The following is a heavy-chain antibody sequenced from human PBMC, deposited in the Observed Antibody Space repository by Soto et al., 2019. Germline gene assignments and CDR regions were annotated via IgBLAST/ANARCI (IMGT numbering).Heavy chain of an antibody. CDR1: GFTFTIYS. CDR2: ISSTTNYI. J-gene: IGHJ4*02. V-gene: IGHV3-21*06. Sequence: PGGSLRLSCAASGFTFTIYSMNWVRHAPGKGLEWVASISSTTNYIYYGESLKGRLTISRDNAKNSMYLQMNTLRAEDTAVYYCARESEDLSSNLDYWGQGTLVTVSS. CDR3: ARESEDLSSNLDY.